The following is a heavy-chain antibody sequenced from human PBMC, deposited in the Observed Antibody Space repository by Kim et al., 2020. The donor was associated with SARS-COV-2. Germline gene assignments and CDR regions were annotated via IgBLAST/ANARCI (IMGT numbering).Heavy chain of an antibody. Sequence: AQKFQGRVTMTRDTSTSAVYMELSSLRSEDTAVYYCARASVGGLYGSYDYWGQGTLVTVSS. CDR3: ARASVGGLYGSYDY. D-gene: IGHD1-26*01. V-gene: IGHV1-46*01. J-gene: IGHJ4*02.